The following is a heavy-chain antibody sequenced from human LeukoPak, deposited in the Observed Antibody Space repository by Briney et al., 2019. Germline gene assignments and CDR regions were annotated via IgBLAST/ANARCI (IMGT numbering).Heavy chain of an antibody. Sequence: SETLSLTCTVSGGSVSSSDYYWGWIRQPPGKGLEWIGSIYYSGSTYYNPSLKSRVTISVDTSKNQFSLKLSSVTAADTAVYYCARGLSQLVLPYWGQGTLVTVSS. CDR2: IYYSGST. V-gene: IGHV4-39*07. J-gene: IGHJ4*02. CDR1: GGSVSSSDYY. D-gene: IGHD6-13*01. CDR3: ARGLSQLVLPY.